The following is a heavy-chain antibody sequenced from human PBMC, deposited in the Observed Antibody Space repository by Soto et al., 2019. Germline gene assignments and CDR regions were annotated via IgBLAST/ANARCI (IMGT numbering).Heavy chain of an antibody. CDR2: IYPGDSDT. J-gene: IGHJ6*02. Sequence: GESLKISCKGSGYSFTSYWIGWVRQMPGKGLEWMGIIYPGDSDTRYSPSFQGQVTISADKSISTAYLQWSSLKASDTAMYYCALGEGYSYGQGYYYYYYGMDVWGQGTTVTVSS. CDR1: GYSFTSYW. CDR3: ALGEGYSYGQGYYYYYYGMDV. D-gene: IGHD5-18*01. V-gene: IGHV5-51*01.